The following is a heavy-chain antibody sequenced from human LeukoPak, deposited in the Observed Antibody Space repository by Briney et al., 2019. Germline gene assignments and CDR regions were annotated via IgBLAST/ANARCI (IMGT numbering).Heavy chain of an antibody. CDR3: ARDSRITMIVVVMPSWFDP. D-gene: IGHD3-22*01. Sequence: VASVKVSCKASGYTFTGYYMHWVRQAPGQGLEWMGWISPNSGATNYAQKFQGRVTMTRDTSISTAYMELSRLRSDDTAVYYCARDSRITMIVVVMPSWFDPWGQGTLVTVSS. J-gene: IGHJ5*02. CDR1: GYTFTGYY. V-gene: IGHV1-2*02. CDR2: ISPNSGAT.